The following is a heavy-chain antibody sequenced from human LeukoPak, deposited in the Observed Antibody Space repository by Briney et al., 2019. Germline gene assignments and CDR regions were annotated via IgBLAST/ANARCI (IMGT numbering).Heavy chain of an antibody. J-gene: IGHJ4*02. D-gene: IGHD2/OR15-2a*01. Sequence: SETLSLTCTVSNGSISGSNYYWGWVRQSPEKGLEWIGSIYYSGAAFYNPSLKRRVTIFVDTSKNKFSLKVTSVTAADTSLYYCAILLSHYFDYWGQGILVTVSS. CDR2: IYYSGAA. V-gene: IGHV4-39*01. CDR3: AILLSHYFDY. CDR1: NGSISGSNYY.